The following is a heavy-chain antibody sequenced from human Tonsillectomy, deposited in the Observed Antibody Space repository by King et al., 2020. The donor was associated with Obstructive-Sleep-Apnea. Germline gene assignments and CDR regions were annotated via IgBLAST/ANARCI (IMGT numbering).Heavy chain of an antibody. CDR3: ARDLAPSSSLYYHYAMDG. Sequence: VQLVESGGGLVKPGGSLRLSCAASGFTFSDYYMSWIRQAPGKGLEWVSYISSSGSTINYADSVKGRVTISRDNAKKSLYLQMNSLRAEDTAVYYCARDLAPSSSLYYHYAMDGWGQGTTVIVSS. CDR1: GFTFSDYY. J-gene: IGHJ6*02. CDR2: ISSSGSTI. D-gene: IGHD6-13*01. V-gene: IGHV3-11*01.